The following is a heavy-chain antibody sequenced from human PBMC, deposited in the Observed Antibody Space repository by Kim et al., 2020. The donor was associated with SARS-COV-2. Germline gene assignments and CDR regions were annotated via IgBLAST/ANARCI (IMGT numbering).Heavy chain of an antibody. Sequence: ASVKVSCKASGYTFTSYGISWVRQAPGQGLEWMGWISAYNGNTNYAQKLQGRVTMTTDTSTSTAYMELRSLRSDDTAVYYCARQSSSWYYYYGMDVWGQGTTVTVSS. CDR2: ISAYNGNT. J-gene: IGHJ6*02. CDR1: GYTFTSYG. V-gene: IGHV1-18*01. D-gene: IGHD6-13*01. CDR3: ARQSSSWYYYYGMDV.